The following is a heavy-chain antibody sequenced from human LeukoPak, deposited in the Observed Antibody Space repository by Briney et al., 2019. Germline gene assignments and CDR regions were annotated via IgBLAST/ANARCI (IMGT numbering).Heavy chain of an antibody. CDR1: VGSISSGDYY. D-gene: IGHD6-19*01. Sequence: SQTLSLTCTVSVGSISSGDYYWSWIRQPPGKGLEWSGYIYYSGSTYYNPSLKSRVTISVDTSKNQFSLKLSSVTAADTAVYYCARAYKKQWLVSNWGQGTLVTVSS. CDR3: ARAYKKQWLVSN. CDR2: IYYSGST. V-gene: IGHV4-30-4*08. J-gene: IGHJ4*02.